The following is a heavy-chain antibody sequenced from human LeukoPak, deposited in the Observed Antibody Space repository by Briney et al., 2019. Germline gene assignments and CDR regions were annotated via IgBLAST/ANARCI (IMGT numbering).Heavy chain of an antibody. Sequence: GGSLRLSCAASGFTFSDYYMSGIRQAPGKGLEWVSYISSSGSTIYYADSVKGRFTISRDNAKNSLYLQMNSLRAEDTAVYYCAVSVGATSEWFDPWGQGTLVTVSS. J-gene: IGHJ5*02. CDR2: ISSSGSTI. CDR1: GFTFSDYY. CDR3: AVSVGATSEWFDP. D-gene: IGHD1-26*01. V-gene: IGHV3-11*04.